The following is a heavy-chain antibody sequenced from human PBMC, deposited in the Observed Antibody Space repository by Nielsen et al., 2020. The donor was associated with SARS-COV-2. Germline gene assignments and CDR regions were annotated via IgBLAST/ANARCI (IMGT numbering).Heavy chain of an antibody. V-gene: IGHV4-30-4*01. CDR2: IYYSGST. CDR3: ARGTRGVVFSSWFDP. D-gene: IGHD3-10*01. Sequence: SETLSLTCTVSGGSISSGDYYWSWIRQTPGKGLEWIGYIYYSGSTYYNPSLKSRVTISVDTSKNQFSLKLSSVTAADTAVYYCARGTRGVVFSSWFDPWGQGTLVTVSS. CDR1: GGSISSGDYY. J-gene: IGHJ5*02.